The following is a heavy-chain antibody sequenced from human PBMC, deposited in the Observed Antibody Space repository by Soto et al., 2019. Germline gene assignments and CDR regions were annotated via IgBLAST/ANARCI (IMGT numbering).Heavy chain of an antibody. J-gene: IGHJ3*02. CDR3: TTDLADSSGWFDAFDI. D-gene: IGHD6-19*01. Sequence: GGSLRLSCAASGFTFSNAWMSWVRQAPGKGLEWVGRIKSKTDGGTTDYAAPVKGRFTISRDDSKNTLYLQMNSLKTEDKAVYYGTTDLADSSGWFDAFDIWGQGTMVTVSS. CDR1: GFTFSNAW. V-gene: IGHV3-15*01. CDR2: IKSKTDGGTT.